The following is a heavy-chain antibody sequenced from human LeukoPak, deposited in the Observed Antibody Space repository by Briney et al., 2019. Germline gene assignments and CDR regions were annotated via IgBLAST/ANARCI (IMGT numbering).Heavy chain of an antibody. D-gene: IGHD3-10*01. CDR1: GGTFSSYA. Sequence: ASVKVSCKASGGTFSSYAISWVRQAPGQGLEWMGRIIPILGIANYAQKFQGRVTITADKSTSTAYMELSSLRSEDTAVYYCARSIGGSGTPSADYWGQGTLVTVSS. V-gene: IGHV1-69*04. CDR3: ARSIGGSGTPSADY. J-gene: IGHJ4*02. CDR2: IIPILGIA.